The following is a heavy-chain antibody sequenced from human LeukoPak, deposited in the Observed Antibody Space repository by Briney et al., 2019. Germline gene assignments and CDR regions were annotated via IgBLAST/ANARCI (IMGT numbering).Heavy chain of an antibody. J-gene: IGHJ4*02. CDR1: GYTFTSYY. V-gene: IGHV1-2*02. Sequence: GASVKVSCKASGYTFTSYYMHWVRQAPGQGLEWMGWINPNSGGTNYAQKFQGRVTMTRDTSISTAYMELSRLRSDDTAVYYCARGGVVVPAADTSIDYWGQGTLVTVSS. CDR2: INPNSGGT. CDR3: ARGGVVVPAADTSIDY. D-gene: IGHD2-2*01.